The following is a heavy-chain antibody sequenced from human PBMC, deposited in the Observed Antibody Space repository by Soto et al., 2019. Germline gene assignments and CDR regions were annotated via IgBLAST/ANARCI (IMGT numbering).Heavy chain of an antibody. D-gene: IGHD3-10*01. J-gene: IGHJ6*02. Sequence: SETLSLTCTVSGGSVSSGSYYWSWIRQPPGKGLEWIGYIYYSGSTNYNPSLKSRVTISVDTSKNQFSLKLSSVTAADTAVYYCARYGSGSYPDSMDVWGQGTTVTVSS. CDR3: ARYGSGSYPDSMDV. CDR1: GGSVSSGSYY. V-gene: IGHV4-61*01. CDR2: IYYSGST.